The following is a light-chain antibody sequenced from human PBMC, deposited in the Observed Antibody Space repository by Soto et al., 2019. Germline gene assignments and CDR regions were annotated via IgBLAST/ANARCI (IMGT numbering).Light chain of an antibody. Sequence: DIVMTQSPDSLAVSLGERATLNCKSSQSVLYSPNNKNYLAWYQQKPGQPPRLLGYWASTRESGVPDRFSGRGSGTDFTLTISSRQAVDEAVDYGHPDQSAPQRFGQGTKVEI. CDR2: WAS. J-gene: IGKJ1*01. V-gene: IGKV4-1*01. CDR1: QSVLYSPNNKNY. CDR3: HPDQSAPQR.